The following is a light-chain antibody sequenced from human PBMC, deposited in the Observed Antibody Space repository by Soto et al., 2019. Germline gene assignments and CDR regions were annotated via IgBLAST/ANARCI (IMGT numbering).Light chain of an antibody. Sequence: IVLTQSPGTLSFSPGERATLFCRASQSVTSSYLAWYQQKPGQSPRLLIYGASSRATGIPDRFTGSGSGTDFTLTISRLEPEDFAVYYCQQYDGSPRTFGQGTKVDIK. CDR3: QQYDGSPRT. V-gene: IGKV3-20*01. CDR1: QSVTSSY. CDR2: GAS. J-gene: IGKJ1*01.